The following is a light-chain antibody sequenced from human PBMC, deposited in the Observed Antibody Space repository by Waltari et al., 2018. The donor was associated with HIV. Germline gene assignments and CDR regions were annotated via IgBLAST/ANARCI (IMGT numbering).Light chain of an antibody. CDR3: HQSYTTPPT. J-gene: IGKJ4*01. CDR2: SAS. CDR1: QPISTY. V-gene: IGKV1-39*01. Sequence: DIQMTQSPSSLSASVGDRVTMTCRASQPISTYLHWFQQKPGKAPNLLIYSASSLQSGVPSRCRGSGSGTDFTLTISTLQPEDFATYYCHQSYTTPPTFGGGTKVEIK.